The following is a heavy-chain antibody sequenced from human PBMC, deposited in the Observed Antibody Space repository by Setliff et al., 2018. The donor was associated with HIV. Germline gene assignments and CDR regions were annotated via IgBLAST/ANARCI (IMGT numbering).Heavy chain of an antibody. V-gene: IGHV4-59*08. Sequence: PSETLSLTCSVSGGSVNSYHWSWIRQPPGKGLEWIGYIYKSGTTNYSPSLKSRVTISAGPSKNQFSLKLTSVTAADTAVYYCARGGGYDRSGYYPFDYWGQGTPVTVSS. D-gene: IGHD3-22*01. CDR2: IYKSGTT. CDR3: ARGGGYDRSGYYPFDY. J-gene: IGHJ4*02. CDR1: GGSVNSYH.